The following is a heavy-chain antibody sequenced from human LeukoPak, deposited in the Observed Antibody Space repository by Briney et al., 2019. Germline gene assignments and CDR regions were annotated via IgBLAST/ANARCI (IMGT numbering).Heavy chain of an antibody. Sequence: GGSLRLSCAASGFTFSGYAMSWVRQAPGKGLEWVSTISGSGGSTYYADSVKGRFTISRDNSRYTVYLQMNSLRAEDTATYYCAKRIGSCNSISCLYFDHWGQGTLLTVSS. CDR2: ISGSGGST. J-gene: IGHJ4*02. CDR3: AKRIGSCNSISCLYFDH. V-gene: IGHV3-23*01. CDR1: GFTFSGYA. D-gene: IGHD2-2*01.